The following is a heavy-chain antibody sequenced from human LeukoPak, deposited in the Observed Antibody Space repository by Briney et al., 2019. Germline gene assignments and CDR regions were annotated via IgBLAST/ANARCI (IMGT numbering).Heavy chain of an antibody. D-gene: IGHD3-16*01. CDR2: VYFDGGT. CDR3: ARDHYYDGRGRFDP. CDR1: GGSVMSGAYH. J-gene: IGHJ5*02. Sequence: PSETLSLTCSVSGGSVMSGAYHWGWIRQPPGKGLEWIGSVYFDGGTHYNPSLQSRVTISVDTSKNQFSLRLSSVTAADTALYYCARDHYYDGRGRFDPWGQGTLVTVSS. V-gene: IGHV4-39*07.